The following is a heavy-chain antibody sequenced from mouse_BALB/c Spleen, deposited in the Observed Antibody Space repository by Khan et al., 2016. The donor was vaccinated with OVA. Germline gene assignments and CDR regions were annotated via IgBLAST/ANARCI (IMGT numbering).Heavy chain of an antibody. Sequence: EVQLQQSGPELVKPGASVKISCKASGYSFTGYFMNWVMQSHGKSLEWIGRINPHIGETFYNQKFKGKATLTVDESSSTVHMERRSLASEDSAVYYCARKNGSDFDYWGQGTTLTVSS. CDR1: GYSFTGYF. CDR3: ARKNGSDFDY. V-gene: IGHV1-20*02. D-gene: IGHD1-1*01. CDR2: INPHIGET. J-gene: IGHJ2*01.